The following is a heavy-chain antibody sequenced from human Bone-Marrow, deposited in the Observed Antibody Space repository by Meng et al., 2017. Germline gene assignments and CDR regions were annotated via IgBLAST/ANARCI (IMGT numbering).Heavy chain of an antibody. V-gene: IGHV1-69*06. CDR3: AREQWLVPLYYYYGMDV. D-gene: IGHD6-19*01. CDR2: IIVIFGAT. J-gene: IGHJ6*02. Sequence: SVKVSCKASGGTFSNYAITWVRQAPGQGLEWMGGIIVIFGATNYAQKFEGRVTVTADKSTSTAYMEMGGLRSEDTAVYYCAREQWLVPLYYYYGMDVWGQGTTVTVSS. CDR1: GGTFSNYA.